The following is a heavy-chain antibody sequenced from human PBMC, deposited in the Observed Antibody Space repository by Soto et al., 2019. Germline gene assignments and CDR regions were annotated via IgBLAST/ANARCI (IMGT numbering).Heavy chain of an antibody. V-gene: IGHV2-26*01. CDR1: GFSLSKARMG. J-gene: IGHJ4*02. D-gene: IGHD1-7*01. CDR2: IFWNDER. Sequence: VTLKESGPVLVKPTETLTLTCTVSGFSLSKARMGVSWIRQPPGKALEWLAHIFWNDERSYNTSLKSRLSISRDISKSQVVLTMTNVDPVATGTYFCARAMREELPIYYFDSWGQGTLVTVSS. CDR3: ARAMREELPIYYFDS.